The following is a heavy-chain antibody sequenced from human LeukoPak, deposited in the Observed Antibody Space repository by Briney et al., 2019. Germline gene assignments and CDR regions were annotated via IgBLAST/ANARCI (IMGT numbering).Heavy chain of an antibody. CDR3: ASVGDYYDSSGYYDY. Sequence: GGSLRLSCAASGFTFSSYSMNWVRQAPGKGLEWVSYISSSSSTIYYADSVKARFTISRDNAKNSLYLQMNSLRAEDTAVYYCASVGDYYDSSGYYDYWGQGTLVTVSS. V-gene: IGHV3-48*04. CDR2: ISSSSSTI. J-gene: IGHJ4*02. CDR1: GFTFSSYS. D-gene: IGHD3-22*01.